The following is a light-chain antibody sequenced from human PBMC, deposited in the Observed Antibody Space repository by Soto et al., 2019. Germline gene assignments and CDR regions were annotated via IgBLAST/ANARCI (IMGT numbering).Light chain of an antibody. CDR3: QQYYSTPPT. CDR1: QSVLYSSNNKNY. J-gene: IGKJ1*01. V-gene: IGKV4-1*01. Sequence: DIVMTQSPDSLAVSLGERATINCKSSQSVLYSSNNKNYLAWYQQKPGQPPKLLIYWASTRESGVPDRFSGSGSVTDFTLTISSLQAEDFAVYYCQQYYSTPPTFGQGTKVEIK. CDR2: WAS.